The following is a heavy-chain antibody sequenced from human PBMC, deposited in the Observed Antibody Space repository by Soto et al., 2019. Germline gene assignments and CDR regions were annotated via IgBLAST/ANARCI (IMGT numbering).Heavy chain of an antibody. V-gene: IGHV3-30*18. CDR1: EFTFSSYG. J-gene: IGHJ6*01. CDR2: ISYDGSNK. D-gene: IGHD2-21*01. Sequence: PWGSLRISCASSEFTFSSYGMPWVRQAPGKGLEWVAVISYDGSNKYYADSVKGRFTISRDNSKNTLYLQMNSLRAEDTAVYYCAKDRVVVVAIYGMDVWGQGTPVTVSS. CDR3: AKDRVVVVAIYGMDV.